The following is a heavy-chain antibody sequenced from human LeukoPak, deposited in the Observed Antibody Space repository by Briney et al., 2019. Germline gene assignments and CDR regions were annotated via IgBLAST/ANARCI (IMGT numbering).Heavy chain of an antibody. Sequence: GGSLRLSCAASGFTFSDFWMHWVRQAPGKGLVWVSRINSGETVTNYADSVKGRLTISRDNAKNSLYLQMNNLRAEDTAVYYCAKIVYSSSWYLDYWGQGTLVTVSS. CDR3: AKIVYSSSWYLDY. CDR2: INSGETVT. D-gene: IGHD6-13*01. J-gene: IGHJ4*02. CDR1: GFTFSDFW. V-gene: IGHV3-74*01.